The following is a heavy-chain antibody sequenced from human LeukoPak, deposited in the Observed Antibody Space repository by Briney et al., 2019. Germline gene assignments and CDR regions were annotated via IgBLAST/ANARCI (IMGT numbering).Heavy chain of an antibody. CDR1: GYTFSGYY. D-gene: IGHD3-9*01. Sequence: GASVKVSCKASGYTFSGYYMHWVRQAPGQGLEWMGWINPNSGGTNYAQKFQGRVTMTRDTSISTAYMELSSLRSEDTAVYYCARAHTDYDILTGYYEFDYWGQGTLVTVSS. CDR2: INPNSGGT. CDR3: ARAHTDYDILTGYYEFDY. V-gene: IGHV1-2*02. J-gene: IGHJ4*02.